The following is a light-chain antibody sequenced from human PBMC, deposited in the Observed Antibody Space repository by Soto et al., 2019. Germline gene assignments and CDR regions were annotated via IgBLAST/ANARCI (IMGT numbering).Light chain of an antibody. J-gene: IGLJ1*01. CDR1: SSNIGSNP. CDR3: ATWDDSLNSYV. V-gene: IGLV1-44*01. Sequence: QSVLTQPPSASGTPGQRVTISCSGSSSNIGSNPVNWYQQVPGTAPKLLIYSNSQRPSGVPDRFSGSKSGTSASLAISGLQSEDEADYYCATWDDSLNSYVFGTGTKVTVL. CDR2: SNS.